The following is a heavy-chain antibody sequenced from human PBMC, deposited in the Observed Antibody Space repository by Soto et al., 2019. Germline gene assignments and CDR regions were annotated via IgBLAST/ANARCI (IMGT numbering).Heavy chain of an antibody. V-gene: IGHV4-39*01. J-gene: IGHJ4*02. D-gene: IGHD4-4*01. Sequence: SETLFLTCTVSGCYISIRSYDWGWIRPPPGKGLEWPGSIYYSGSTYYNPSLKSRVTISVDTSKNQFSLKLRSVTAADTAVYYCARKPKTRQNYRGYYFDYWGQGTLVTVSS. CDR3: ARKPKTRQNYRGYYFDY. CDR1: GCYISIRSYD. CDR2: IYYSGST.